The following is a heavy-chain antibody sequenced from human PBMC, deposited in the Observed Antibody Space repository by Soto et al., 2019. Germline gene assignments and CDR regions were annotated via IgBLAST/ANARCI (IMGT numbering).Heavy chain of an antibody. J-gene: IGHJ4*02. V-gene: IGHV4-30-2*01. CDR1: GGSISSGGNS. CDR3: ARAGDSSGPVALGY. CDR2: IYHNGNT. Sequence: TLSLTCAVSGGSISSGGNSWSWIRQPPGKGLEWIGYIYHNGNTYYNPSLKSRINITIDGSKNQFSLKLSSVTAADTAVYYCARAGDSSGPVALGYWGQGTLVTVSS. D-gene: IGHD6-19*01.